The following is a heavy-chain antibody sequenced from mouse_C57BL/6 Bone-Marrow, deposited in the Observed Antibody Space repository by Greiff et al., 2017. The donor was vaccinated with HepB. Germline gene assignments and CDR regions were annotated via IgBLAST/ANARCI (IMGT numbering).Heavy chain of an antibody. V-gene: IGHV1-50*01. Sequence: VQLQQPGAELVKPGASAKLSCKASGYTFTSYWMQWVKQRPGQGLEWIGEIDPSDSYTNYNQKFKGKATLTVDTSSSTAYMQLSSLTSEDSAVYYCAYDYDFDYWGQGTTLTVSS. D-gene: IGHD2-4*01. CDR2: IDPSDSYT. CDR3: AYDYDFDY. CDR1: GYTFTSYW. J-gene: IGHJ2*01.